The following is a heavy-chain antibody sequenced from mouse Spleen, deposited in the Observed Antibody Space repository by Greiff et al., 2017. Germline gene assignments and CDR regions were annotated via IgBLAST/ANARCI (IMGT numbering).Heavy chain of an antibody. V-gene: IGHV5-4*03. Sequence: EVKLMESGGGLVKPGGSLKLSCAASGFTFSSYAMSWVRQTPEKRLEWVATISDGGSYTYYPDNVKGRFTISRDNAKNNLYLQMSHLKSEDTAMYYCARGRIDYYDDCWGEGTTLAVSS. CDR1: GFTFSSYA. CDR2: ISDGGSYT. D-gene: IGHD2-13*01. J-gene: IGHJ2*01. CDR3: ARGRIDYYDDC.